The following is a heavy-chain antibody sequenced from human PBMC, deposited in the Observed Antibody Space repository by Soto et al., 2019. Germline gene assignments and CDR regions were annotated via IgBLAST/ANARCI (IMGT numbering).Heavy chain of an antibody. D-gene: IGHD3-10*01. CDR3: ARRYGSCFDI. V-gene: IGHV4-59*08. CDR2: FFYTGLT. J-gene: IGHJ3*02. Sequence: SETLSLTCTVSAGSISNSYWSWIRQPPGKRLEWIGYFFYTGLTKYNPSLKSRVTMSVDTSKNQFSLKLSSVTAADTAVYYCARRYGSCFDIWGQGTMVTVSS. CDR1: AGSISNSY.